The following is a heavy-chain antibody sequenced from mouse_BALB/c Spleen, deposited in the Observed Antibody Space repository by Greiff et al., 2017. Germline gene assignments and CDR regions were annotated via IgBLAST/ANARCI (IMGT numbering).Heavy chain of an antibody. CDR1: GYTFTNYW. CDR3: AREEGNYDAMDY. J-gene: IGHJ4*01. CDR2: IYPGGGYT. V-gene: IGHV1-63*02. Sequence: QVQLQQSGAELVRPGTSVKISCKASGYTFTNYWLGWVKQRPGHGLEWIGDIYPGGGYTNYNEKFKGKATLTADTSSSTAYMQLSSLTSEDSAVYFCAREEGNYDAMDYWGQGTSVTVSS. D-gene: IGHD2-1*01.